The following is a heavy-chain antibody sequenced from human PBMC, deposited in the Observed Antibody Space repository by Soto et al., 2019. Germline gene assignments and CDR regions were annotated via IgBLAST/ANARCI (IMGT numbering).Heavy chain of an antibody. CDR3: ARDQSEWELLPSYRPDY. V-gene: IGHV3-30-3*01. J-gene: IGHJ4*02. Sequence: GGSLRLSCAASGFTFSSYAMHWVRQAPGKGLEWVAVISYDGSNKYYADSAKGRFTISRDNSKNTLYLQMNSLRAEDTAVYYCARDQSEWELLPSYRPDYWGQGTLVNVS. D-gene: IGHD1-26*01. CDR2: ISYDGSNK. CDR1: GFTFSSYA.